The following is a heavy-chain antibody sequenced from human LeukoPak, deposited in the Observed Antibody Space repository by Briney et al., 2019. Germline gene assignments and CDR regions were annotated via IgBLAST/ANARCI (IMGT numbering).Heavy chain of an antibody. V-gene: IGHV3-48*01. Sequence: GGSLRLSCAVSGFSFSTYSMNWVRQAPGKGLEWVSYISTSSSTIYYADSVKGRFTISRDNAKNSLYLQMNSLRAEDTAVYYCVRRSGYDNYYYYYYMDVWGKGPRSPSP. CDR1: GFSFSTYS. CDR3: VRRSGYDNYYYYYYMDV. CDR2: ISTSSSTI. J-gene: IGHJ6*03. D-gene: IGHD5-12*01.